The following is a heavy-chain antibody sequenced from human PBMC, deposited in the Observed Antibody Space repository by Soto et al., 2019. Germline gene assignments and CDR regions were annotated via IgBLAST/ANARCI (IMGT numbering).Heavy chain of an antibody. Sequence: SQTLSLTCAISGDSVSSNNAAWNWIRQSPSRGLEWLGRTFYRSKWHSDYAESVKSRMTINTDTSKNQFSLQLNSVTPEDTAVYYCATSISLVRRVVTWPVDDWGQGTLVTVSS. CDR1: GDSVSSNNAA. D-gene: IGHD3-10*01. V-gene: IGHV6-1*01. J-gene: IGHJ4*02. CDR2: TFYRSKWHS. CDR3: ATSISLVRRVVTWPVDD.